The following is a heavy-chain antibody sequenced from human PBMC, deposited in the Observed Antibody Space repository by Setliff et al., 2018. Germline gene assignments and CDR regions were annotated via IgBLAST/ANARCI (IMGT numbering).Heavy chain of an antibody. D-gene: IGHD2-15*01. CDR2: IRYDGSNK. CDR1: GFTFSSYG. J-gene: IGHJ6*02. Sequence: TGGSLRLSCAASGFTFSSYGMHWVRQAPGKGLEWVAFIRYDGSNKYYADSVKGRFTISRDNSKNTLYLQMNSLRAEDTAVYYCARDLGCSGGSCYLDYYYGMDVWGQGTTVTVSS. CDR3: ARDLGCSGGSCYLDYYYGMDV. V-gene: IGHV3-30*02.